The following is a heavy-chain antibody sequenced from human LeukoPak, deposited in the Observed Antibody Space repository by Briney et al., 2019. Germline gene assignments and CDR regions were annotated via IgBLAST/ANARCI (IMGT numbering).Heavy chain of an antibody. V-gene: IGHV4-4*07. D-gene: IGHD4-17*01. CDR3: ASQVTNPPYYFDY. J-gene: IGHJ4*02. CDR2: IYTSGST. CDR1: GGSISNYY. Sequence: SETLSHTCTVSGGSISNYYWSWFRPPPGKGLEWIGRIYTSGSTNYNPSLKSRVTMSVDTSKNQFSLKLSYVTAADTAVYYCASQVTNPPYYFDYWGQGTLVTVSS.